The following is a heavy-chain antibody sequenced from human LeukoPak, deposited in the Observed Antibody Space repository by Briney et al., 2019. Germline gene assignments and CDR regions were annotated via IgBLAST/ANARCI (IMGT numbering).Heavy chain of an antibody. CDR1: GGSISSSSYY. V-gene: IGHV4-39*01. CDR2: IYYSGST. J-gene: IGHJ3*02. CDR3: ARYRGLVVIVVVVAALDAFDI. Sequence: SETLSLTCTVSGGSISSSSYYWGWIRQPPGKGLEWIGSIYYSGSTYYNPSLKSRVTISVDTSKNQFSLKLSSVTAADTAVYYCARYRGLVVIVVVVAALDAFDIWGQGTMVTVSS. D-gene: IGHD2-15*01.